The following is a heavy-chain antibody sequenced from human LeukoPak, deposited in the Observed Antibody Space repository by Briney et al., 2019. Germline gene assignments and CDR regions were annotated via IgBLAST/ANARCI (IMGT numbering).Heavy chain of an antibody. CDR2: TRSKAHGGTT. CDR3: TRGKYYDFWSGYYPDY. V-gene: IGHV3-49*04. J-gene: IGHJ4*02. CDR1: GFTFGDYV. Sequence: GRSLRLSCTASGFTFGDYVMSWVRQAPGKGLEWVGFTRSKAHGGTTEYAASVKGRFTISRDDSKSIAYLQMNSLKTEDTAVYYCTRGKYYDFWSGYYPDYWGQGTLVTVPS. D-gene: IGHD3-3*01.